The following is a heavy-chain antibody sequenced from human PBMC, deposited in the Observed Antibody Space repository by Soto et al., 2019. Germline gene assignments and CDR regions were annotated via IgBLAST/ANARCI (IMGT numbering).Heavy chain of an antibody. D-gene: IGHD1-26*01. Sequence: ASVKVSWKVSGYTLTELSMHWVRQAPGKGLEWMGGFDPEDGETIYAQKFQGRVTMTEDTSTDTAYMELSSLRSEDTAVYYCATRPRWRSGSYYFDYWGQGTLVTVSS. CDR1: GYTLTELS. V-gene: IGHV1-24*01. J-gene: IGHJ4*02. CDR2: FDPEDGET. CDR3: ATRPRWRSGSYYFDY.